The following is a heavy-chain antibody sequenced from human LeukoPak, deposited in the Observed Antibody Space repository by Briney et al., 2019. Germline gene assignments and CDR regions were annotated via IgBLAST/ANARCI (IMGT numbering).Heavy chain of an antibody. CDR2: IRYDGSNK. V-gene: IGHV3-30*02. CDR3: AKDQMDDFWSGLAVDAFDI. Sequence: GGSLRLSCAASGFTFSSYGMHWDRQAPGKGLEWVAFIRYDGSNKYYADSVKGRFTISRDNSKNTLYLQMNSLRAEDTAVYYCAKDQMDDFWSGLAVDAFDIWGQGTMVTVSS. D-gene: IGHD3-3*01. J-gene: IGHJ3*02. CDR1: GFTFSSYG.